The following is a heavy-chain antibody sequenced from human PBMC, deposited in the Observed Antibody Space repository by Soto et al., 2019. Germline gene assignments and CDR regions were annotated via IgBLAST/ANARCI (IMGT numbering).Heavy chain of an antibody. D-gene: IGHD2-2*02. Sequence: SETLSLTCTVSGGSISSSSYYWGWIRQPPGKGLEWIGSIYYSGSTYYNPSLKSRVTISVDTSKNQFSLKLSSVTAADTAVYYCARYLYRFNWFDPWGQGTLVTVSS. V-gene: IGHV4-39*01. CDR2: IYYSGST. CDR3: ARYLYRFNWFDP. J-gene: IGHJ5*02. CDR1: GGSISSSSYY.